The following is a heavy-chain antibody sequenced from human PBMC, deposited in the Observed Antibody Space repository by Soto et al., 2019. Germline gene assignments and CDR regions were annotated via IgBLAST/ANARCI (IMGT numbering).Heavy chain of an antibody. CDR3: AKSLEGGYYYYYGMDV. D-gene: IGHD3-16*01. Sequence: GGSLRLSCAASGFTFSTYAMTWVRQAPGKGLEWVSVISGSGGSTYYADSVKGRFTISRDKSKNTLYLQMNSLRAEDTAVYYCAKSLEGGYYYYYGMDVWGQGTTVTVSS. V-gene: IGHV3-23*01. J-gene: IGHJ6*02. CDR1: GFTFSTYA. CDR2: ISGSGGST.